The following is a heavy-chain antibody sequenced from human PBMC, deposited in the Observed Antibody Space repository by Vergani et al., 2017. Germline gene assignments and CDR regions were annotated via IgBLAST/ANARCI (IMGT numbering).Heavy chain of an antibody. Sequence: QVQLQESGPGLVKPSQTLSLTCTVSGGSISSYYWSWIRQPPGKGLEWIGYIYYSGSTYYNPSLKSRVTISVDTSKNQFSLKLSSVTAADTAVYYCARGALDLPFDYWGQGTTVTVSS. CDR3: ARGALDLPFDY. V-gene: IGHV4-59*12. D-gene: IGHD6-6*01. J-gene: IGHJ4*03. CDR2: IYYSGST. CDR1: GGSISSYY.